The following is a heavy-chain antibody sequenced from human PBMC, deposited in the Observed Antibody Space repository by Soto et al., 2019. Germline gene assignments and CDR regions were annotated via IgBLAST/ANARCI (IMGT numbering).Heavy chain of an antibody. CDR1: GFTFSSYW. V-gene: IGHV3-74*01. J-gene: IGHJ6*02. CDR3: ARAGYCSSTSCYWGSYYYYGMDV. CDR2: MNSDGSST. Sequence: EVQLVESGGGLVQPGGSLRLSCAASGFTFSSYWMHWVRQAPGKGLVWVSRMNSDGSSTSYADSVKGRFTISRDNAKNTLYLQMNSLRAEDTAVYYCARAGYCSSTSCYWGSYYYYGMDVWGQGTTVTVSS. D-gene: IGHD2-2*01.